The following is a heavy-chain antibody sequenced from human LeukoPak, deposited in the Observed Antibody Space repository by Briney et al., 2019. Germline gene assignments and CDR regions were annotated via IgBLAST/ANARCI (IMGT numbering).Heavy chain of an antibody. D-gene: IGHD4-17*01. CDR3: ARGYGDYGL. CDR1: GFLYSTYW. J-gene: IGHJ4*02. V-gene: IGHV3-7*03. CDR2: IKQDGSEK. Sequence: GGSLRLSWAASGFLYSTYWMTWVRQAPGKGLEWVANIKQDGSEKYYVDSVTGRFTIFRDNAKNLLYLQMNSLRAEDTAVYYCARGYGDYGLWGQGTLVTVSS.